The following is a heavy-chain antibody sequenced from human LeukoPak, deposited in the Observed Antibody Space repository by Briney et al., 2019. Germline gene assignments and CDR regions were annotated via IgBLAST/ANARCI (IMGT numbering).Heavy chain of an antibody. D-gene: IGHD3-22*01. CDR2: INPSGGST. CDR1: GYTFTSYY. J-gene: IGHJ5*02. V-gene: IGHV1-46*01. Sequence: ASVKVSCKASGYTFTSYYMHWVRQAPGQGLEWMGLINPSGGSTSYAQKFQGRVTMTRDTSTSTVYMELSSLRSEDTAVYYCARGPHYYDSSGPTGEWWFDPWGQGTLVTVSS. CDR3: ARGPHYYDSSGPTGEWWFDP.